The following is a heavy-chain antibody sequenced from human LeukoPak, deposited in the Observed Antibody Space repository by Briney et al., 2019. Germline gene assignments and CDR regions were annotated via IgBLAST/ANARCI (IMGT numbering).Heavy chain of an antibody. Sequence: IGSIYYSGSTYYNPSLKSRVTISVDTSKNQFSLKLSSVTAAATAVYYCARLRGKLRRDTDYRGQGTLVTVSS. V-gene: IGHV4-39*01. J-gene: IGHJ4*02. CDR3: ARLRGKLRRDTDY. CDR2: IYYSGST. D-gene: IGHD1-7*01.